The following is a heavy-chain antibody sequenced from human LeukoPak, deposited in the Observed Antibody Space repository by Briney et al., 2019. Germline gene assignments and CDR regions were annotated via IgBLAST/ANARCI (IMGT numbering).Heavy chain of an antibody. CDR2: IRSKANSYAI. CDR3: TTPYCSSTSCYEGY. D-gene: IGHD2-2*01. CDR1: GFTFSGSA. V-gene: IGHV3-73*01. Sequence: GGSLRLSCAASGFTFSGSAMHWVRQASGKGLEWVGRIRSKANSYAIAYAASVKGRFTISRDDSKNTAYLQMNSLKTEDTAVYYCTTPYCSSTSCYEGYWGQGTLVTVSS. J-gene: IGHJ4*02.